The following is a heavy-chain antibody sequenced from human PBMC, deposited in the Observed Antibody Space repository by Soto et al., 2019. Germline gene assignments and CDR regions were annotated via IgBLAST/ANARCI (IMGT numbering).Heavy chain of an antibody. V-gene: IGHV1-18*01. CDR2: ISAYNGNT. CDR3: ASGVRQQLAPFDY. Sequence: ASVNVSCKASGYTFTRYGISWVRQAPGQGLEWMGWISAYNGNTNYAQKLQGRVTMTTGTSTSTAYMELRSLRSDDTAVYYCASGVRQQLAPFDYWGQGTLVTVSS. J-gene: IGHJ4*02. D-gene: IGHD6-13*01. CDR1: GYTFTRYG.